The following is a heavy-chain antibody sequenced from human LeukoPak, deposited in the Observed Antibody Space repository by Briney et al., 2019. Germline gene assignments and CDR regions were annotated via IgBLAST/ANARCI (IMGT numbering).Heavy chain of an antibody. CDR2: IYYSGNT. Sequence: PSETLSLTCTVSGVSISSSNSYWGWIRQPPGKGLEWIGSIYYSGNTYYNASLKSQVSISIDTSKNQFSLKLSSVTAADTAVYYCARGPYYGSGSYYKSWGQGTLVTVSS. J-gene: IGHJ5*02. D-gene: IGHD3-10*01. V-gene: IGHV4-39*01. CDR3: ARGPYYGSGSYYKS. CDR1: GVSISSSNSY.